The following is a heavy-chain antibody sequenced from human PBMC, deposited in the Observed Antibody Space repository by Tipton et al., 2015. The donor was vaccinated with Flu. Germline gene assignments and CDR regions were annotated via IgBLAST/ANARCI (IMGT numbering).Heavy chain of an antibody. Sequence: SLRLSCAASGFTFDDYAMHWVRQAPGKGLEWVSGISWNSGSIGYADSVKGRFTISRDNAKNSLYLQMNSLRAEDTALYYCAKDIVATIGNYFDYWGQGTLVTVSS. J-gene: IGHJ4*02. CDR2: ISWNSGSI. CDR1: GFTFDDYA. D-gene: IGHD5-12*01. CDR3: AKDIVATIGNYFDY. V-gene: IGHV3-9*01.